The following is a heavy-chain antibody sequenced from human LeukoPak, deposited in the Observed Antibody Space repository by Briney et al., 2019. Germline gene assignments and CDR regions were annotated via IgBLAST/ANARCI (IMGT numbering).Heavy chain of an antibody. CDR3: ARGHMLTGYYNFAWFDP. Sequence: PGGSLRLSCAASGFTFSSYDMHWVRQPTGKGLEWVSAIGTAGDTYYSHSAKGRFTISRENAKNSLYLHMNSLSAGDTAVYFCARGHMLTGYYNFAWFDPWGQGTLVTVSS. CDR1: GFTFSSYD. V-gene: IGHV3-13*01. D-gene: IGHD3-9*01. J-gene: IGHJ5*02. CDR2: IGTAGDT.